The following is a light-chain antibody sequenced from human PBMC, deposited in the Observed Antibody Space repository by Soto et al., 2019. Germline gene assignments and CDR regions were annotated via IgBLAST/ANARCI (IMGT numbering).Light chain of an antibody. V-gene: IGKV3-11*01. Sequence: EIVLTQSPGTLSLSPGERATLSCRASQSVSSYLAWYQQKPGQAPRLLIYDASNRATGIPGRFSGSGSGTAFTLTISSLEPEDFAGYYCQQRSNRPPTFGQGTRLEIK. CDR3: QQRSNRPPT. CDR2: DAS. CDR1: QSVSSY. J-gene: IGKJ5*01.